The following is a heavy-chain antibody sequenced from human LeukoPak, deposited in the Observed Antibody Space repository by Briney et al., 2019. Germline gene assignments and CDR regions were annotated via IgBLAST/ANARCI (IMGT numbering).Heavy chain of an antibody. V-gene: IGHV4-38-2*02. CDR1: GYSISSGYY. D-gene: IGHD6-13*01. CDR2: IDHSGST. CDR3: ARDHGSSWYPFYYYYYMDV. Sequence: SETLSLTCTVSGYSISSGYYWGWIRQPPGKGLEWTGSIDHSGSTYYNPSLKSRITISVDTSKNQFSLRLSSVTAADTAVYYCARDHGSSWYPFYYYYYMDVWGKGATVTVSS. J-gene: IGHJ6*03.